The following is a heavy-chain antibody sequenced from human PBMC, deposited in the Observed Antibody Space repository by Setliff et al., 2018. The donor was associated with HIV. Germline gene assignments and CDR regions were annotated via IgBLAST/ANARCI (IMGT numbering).Heavy chain of an antibody. CDR2: INAGNGDT. D-gene: IGHD2-15*01. CDR1: GFTFSNYA. V-gene: IGHV1-3*01. CDR3: AGSKGITSGYFDS. J-gene: IGHJ4*02. Sequence: ASVKVSCKTSGFTFSNYAIHWVRQAPGQGLEWMGWINAGNGDTRYSPKFQGRVTITRDASTSAVYMELSSLRSEDTAVYYCAGSKGITSGYFDSWGQGTLVTVSS.